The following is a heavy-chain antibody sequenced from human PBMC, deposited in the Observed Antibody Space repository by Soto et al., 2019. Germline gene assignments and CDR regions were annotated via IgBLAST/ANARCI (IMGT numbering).Heavy chain of an antibody. CDR1: GFTFSSYW. D-gene: IGHD6-13*01. CDR2: IKQDGSEK. J-gene: IGHJ6*02. CDR3: AKEVTLDSSPHPNYYYYGMDV. Sequence: GGSLRLSCAASGFTFSSYWMSWVRQAPGKGLEWVANIKQDGSEKYYVDSVKGRFTISRDNAKNSLYLQMNSLRAEDTAVYYCAKEVTLDSSPHPNYYYYGMDVWGQGTTVTVSS. V-gene: IGHV3-7*01.